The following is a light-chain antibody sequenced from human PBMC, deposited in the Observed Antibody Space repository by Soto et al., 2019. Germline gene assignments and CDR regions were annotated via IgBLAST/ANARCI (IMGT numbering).Light chain of an antibody. J-gene: IGKJ1*01. V-gene: IGKV1-5*03. Sequence: DIQMTQSPSTLSASVGDRVTITCRASQSISSWLAWYQQKPGKAPKLLIHKASSLQSGVPSRFSGSGSGTEFTLTISSLDPDDFAPYHCQQYHGNGRFGQGNQVDIX. CDR1: QSISSW. CDR3: QQYHGNGR. CDR2: KAS.